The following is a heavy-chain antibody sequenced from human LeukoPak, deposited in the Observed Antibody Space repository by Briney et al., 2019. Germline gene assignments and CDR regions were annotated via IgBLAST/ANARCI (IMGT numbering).Heavy chain of an antibody. Sequence: PGGSLRLSCAASGFTFRSYAMHWVRQAPGKGLEWMSVISYDGSNIYFAESVKGRFTISRDNSKNTLYLQMNSLRPEDTAVYYCAREGLRGVIGDNWFDPWGQGTLVTVSS. CDR1: GFTFRSYA. CDR2: ISYDGSNI. V-gene: IGHV3-30*04. D-gene: IGHD3-10*01. J-gene: IGHJ5*02. CDR3: AREGLRGVIGDNWFDP.